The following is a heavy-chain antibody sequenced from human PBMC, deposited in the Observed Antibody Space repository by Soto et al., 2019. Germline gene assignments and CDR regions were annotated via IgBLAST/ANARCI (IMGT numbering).Heavy chain of an antibody. CDR3: AKGGSSGWYYFDL. J-gene: IGHJ4*02. V-gene: IGHV3-23*01. CDR1: GFTFGTYA. CDR2: TPGSGGSA. Sequence: GGSLRLSCAASGFTFGTYAMNWVRQAPGKGLEWVSSTPGSGGSAYYADSVKGRFTISRDNSKNTLYLQMDSLSPEDTAIYYCAKGGSSGWYYFDLWGQGTLVTVSS. D-gene: IGHD6-19*01.